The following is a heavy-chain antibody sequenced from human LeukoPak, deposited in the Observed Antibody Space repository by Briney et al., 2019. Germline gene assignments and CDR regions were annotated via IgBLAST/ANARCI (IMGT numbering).Heavy chain of an antibody. CDR3: ARDRTRFLEWLPHYYYYYYMDV. CDR2: INPSGGST. CDR1: GYTFTSYY. J-gene: IGHJ6*03. D-gene: IGHD3-3*01. Sequence: ASVKVSCKASGYTFTSYYMHWVRQAPGQGLEWMGIINPSGGSTSYAQKFQGRVTMTRDTSTSTVYMELSSLRSEDTAVYYCARDRTRFLEWLPHYYYYYYMDVWGKGTTVTVSS. V-gene: IGHV1-46*01.